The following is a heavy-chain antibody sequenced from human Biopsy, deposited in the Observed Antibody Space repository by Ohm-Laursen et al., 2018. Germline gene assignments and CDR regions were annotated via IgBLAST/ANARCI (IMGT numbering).Heavy chain of an antibody. CDR2: ISWDGSRT. Sequence: SLRLSCAASGFTFDDYTMHWVRQIPGKGLEWVSLISWDGSRTYYADSVRGRFTISRDNAKNCLYLQMNSLRTQDTALYYCARDGGVSYFGLDVWGLGTTATVSS. V-gene: IGHV3-43*01. CDR3: ARDGGVSYFGLDV. J-gene: IGHJ6*02. CDR1: GFTFDDYT. D-gene: IGHD3-16*01.